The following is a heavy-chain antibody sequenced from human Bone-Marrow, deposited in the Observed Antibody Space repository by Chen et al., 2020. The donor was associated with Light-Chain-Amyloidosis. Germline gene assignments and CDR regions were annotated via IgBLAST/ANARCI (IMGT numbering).Heavy chain of an antibody. CDR1: GFTFSSYG. Sequence: QVQLVESGGGVVQHGRSLRHSCAAPGFTFSSYGMHWFRQAPGKGLKWVAVISYDGSNKYYSDSVKGRFTISRDKAKNALYLQRNSLRAEDTAVYYWAKDLTVRVAAAGPKGINWFDPWGQGTLVTVSS. D-gene: IGHD6-13*01. CDR2: ISYDGSNK. V-gene: IGHV3-30*18. CDR3: AKDLTVRVAAAGPKGINWFDP. J-gene: IGHJ5*02.